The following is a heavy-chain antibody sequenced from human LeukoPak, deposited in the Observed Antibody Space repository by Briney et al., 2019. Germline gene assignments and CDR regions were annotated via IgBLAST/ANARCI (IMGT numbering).Heavy chain of an antibody. J-gene: IGHJ5*02. CDR1: GYSISSGYY. CDR3: ARARPNRGYSYGPSSRWFDP. Sequence: SETLSLTCIVSGYSISSGYYWGWIRQPPGKGLEWIGNIHHSGSTYYNPSLKSRVTISVDTSKNQLSLKLSSVTAADTAVYYCARARPNRGYSYGPSSRWFDPWGQGTLVTVSS. D-gene: IGHD5-18*01. CDR2: IHHSGST. V-gene: IGHV4-38-2*02.